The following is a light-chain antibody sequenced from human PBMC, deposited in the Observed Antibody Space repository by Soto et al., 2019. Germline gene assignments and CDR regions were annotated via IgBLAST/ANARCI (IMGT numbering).Light chain of an antibody. CDR1: QSISSD. CDR3: QQYNWWPWA. J-gene: IGKJ5*01. V-gene: IGKV3-15*01. CDR2: GS. Sequence: EIVITQSPAARSVSPGERATLSCRASQSISSDLAWYQQKPGQAPRLLIYGSTRATGIPARFSGSGSGTEFTLTISSLQSEDSALYYCQQYNWWPWAFGQGTRLEIK.